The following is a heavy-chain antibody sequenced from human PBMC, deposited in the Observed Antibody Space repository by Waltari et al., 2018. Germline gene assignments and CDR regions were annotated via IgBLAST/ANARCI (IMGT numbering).Heavy chain of an antibody. J-gene: IGHJ5*02. Sequence: QVQLVESGGGVVQPGRSLRLSCAASGFTFSSYGMHWVRQAPGKGLEWVAVIWYDGSNKYYADSVKGRFTISRDNSKNTLYLQMNSLRAEDTAVYYCARPNDILTGYGWFDPWGQGTLVTVSS. D-gene: IGHD3-9*01. CDR2: IWYDGSNK. CDR1: GFTFSSYG. V-gene: IGHV3-33*01. CDR3: ARPNDILTGYGWFDP.